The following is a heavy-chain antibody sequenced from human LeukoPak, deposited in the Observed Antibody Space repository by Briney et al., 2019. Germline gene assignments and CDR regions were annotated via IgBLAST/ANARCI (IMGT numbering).Heavy chain of an antibody. CDR2: ISSSGSTK. D-gene: IGHD5-12*01. J-gene: IGHJ4*02. Sequence: GGSLRLSCAASGFTFSSYEMNWVRLAPGKGLEWVSYISSSGSTKYYADSVKDRFTISRDNAKNSLYLQMSSLRAEDTAVYYCARAPYSAYVAYWGQGTLVTVSS. CDR3: ARAPYSAYVAY. CDR1: GFTFSSYE. V-gene: IGHV3-48*03.